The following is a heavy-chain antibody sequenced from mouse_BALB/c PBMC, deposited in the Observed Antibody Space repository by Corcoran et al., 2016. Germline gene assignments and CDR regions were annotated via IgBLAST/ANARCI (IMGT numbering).Heavy chain of an antibody. V-gene: IGHV9-3-1*01. J-gene: IGHJ4*01. CDR2: INTYTGEP. D-gene: IGHD1-1*01. CDR3: AREGYNGSSGYSMDD. Sequence: QIQLVQSGPELKKPGETVKISCKASGYTFTNYGMNWVKQAPGKGLKWMGWINTYTGEPTYADDFKGRFAFSLETSASTAYLQINNLKNEDTATYFCAREGYNGSSGYSMDDWGQGISFTVSS. CDR1: GYTFTNYG.